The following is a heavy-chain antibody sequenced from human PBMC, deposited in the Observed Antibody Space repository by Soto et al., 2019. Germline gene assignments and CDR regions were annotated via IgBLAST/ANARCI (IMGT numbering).Heavy chain of an antibody. V-gene: IGHV1-3*01. D-gene: IGHD3-10*01. J-gene: IGHJ5*02. CDR1: GYTFTSYA. CDR3: ARDHYGSGTHFTIPWFDP. Sequence: GASVKVSCKASGYTFTSYAMHWVRQAPGQRLEWMGWINAGNGNTKYSQKFQGRVTITRDTSASTAYMELSSLRSEDTAVYYCARDHYGSGTHFTIPWFDPWGQGTLVTVSS. CDR2: INAGNGNT.